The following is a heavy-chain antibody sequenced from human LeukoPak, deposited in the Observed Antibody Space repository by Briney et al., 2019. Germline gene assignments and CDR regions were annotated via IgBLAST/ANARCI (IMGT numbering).Heavy chain of an antibody. CDR1: GASIRSYN. J-gene: IGHJ4*02. D-gene: IGHD2-2*01. CDR2: IYHSGST. V-gene: IGHV4-59*01. Sequence: SETLSPTFTVSGASIRSYNWGSIRQPPGKGLEWIGYIYHSGSTNYNPSLKSRVTIALDTSKNQFSLKLSSVTAADTAVYYCARLIRLPADYFDYWGQGTLVTVSS. CDR3: ARLIRLPADYFDY.